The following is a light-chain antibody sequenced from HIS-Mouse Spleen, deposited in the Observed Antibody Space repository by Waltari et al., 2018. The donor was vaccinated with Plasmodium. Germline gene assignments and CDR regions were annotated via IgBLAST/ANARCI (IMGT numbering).Light chain of an antibody. V-gene: IGLV3-10*01. CDR2: EDS. J-gene: IGLJ3*02. CDR3: YSTDSSGNHRV. Sequence: SYELTQPPSASVPPGQTARITCSGDAFPQNYAYWYQQKSGQAPVLVIYEDSKRPPGIPERFSGSSSGTMATLTISGAQVEDEADYYCYSTDSSGNHRVFGGGTKLTVL. CDR1: AFPQNY.